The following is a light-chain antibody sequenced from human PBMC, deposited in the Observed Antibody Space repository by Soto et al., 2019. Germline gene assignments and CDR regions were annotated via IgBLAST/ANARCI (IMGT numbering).Light chain of an antibody. J-gene: IGKJ4*01. CDR1: QSVSSSY. CDR2: GAS. CDR3: KQYGSSPLT. Sequence: EIVLTQSPGTLSLSPGERATLSCRACQSVSSSYLAWYQQKPGQAPRLLIYGASSRATGIPDRFSGSGSGTDFTLTISRLEPEDFAEYYCKQYGSSPLTFGGGTKVEIQ. V-gene: IGKV3-20*01.